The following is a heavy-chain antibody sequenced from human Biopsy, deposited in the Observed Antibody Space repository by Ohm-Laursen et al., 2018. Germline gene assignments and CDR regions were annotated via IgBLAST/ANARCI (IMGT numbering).Heavy chain of an antibody. V-gene: IGHV4-4*07. CDR2: IYTIGDT. J-gene: IGHJ3*01. D-gene: IGHD3-3*01. CDR1: GASMTGYF. CDR3: AREDEGLLRALDL. Sequence: PSETLSLTCPVSGASMTGYFWTWVRQPAGKGLEWIGHIYTIGDTTYNPSLESRVTMSLDTSENQFSLKMTSLTAADTAVYFCAREDEGLLRALDLWGQGTMVTVSS.